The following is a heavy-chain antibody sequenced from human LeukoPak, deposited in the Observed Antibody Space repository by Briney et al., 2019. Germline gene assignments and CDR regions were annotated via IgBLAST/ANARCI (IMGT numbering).Heavy chain of an antibody. J-gene: IGHJ4*02. Sequence: PGGSLRLSCAASGFTFSSYAMSWVRQAPGKGLEWVSAISGSGGSTYYADSVKGRFTISRDNSKNTLYLQMNSLRAEDTVVYYCAKETTGGRYYGSGSYYTEDYWGQGTLVTVSS. CDR1: GFTFSSYA. V-gene: IGHV3-23*01. CDR2: ISGSGGST. D-gene: IGHD3-10*01. CDR3: AKETTGGRYYGSGSYYTEDY.